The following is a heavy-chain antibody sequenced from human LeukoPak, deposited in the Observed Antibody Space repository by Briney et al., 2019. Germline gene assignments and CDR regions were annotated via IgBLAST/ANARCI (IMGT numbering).Heavy chain of an antibody. Sequence: SETLSLTCTVSGGSISSGGYYWTWIRQHPGKGLEWIGYIYYTGSTYYNPSLESRVTISAATSKNQFSLKLSSVTAADTAVYYCARSLGYDILTGYNRGWFFDLWGRSTLVTVSS. V-gene: IGHV4-31*03. CDR3: ARSLGYDILTGYNRGWFFDL. J-gene: IGHJ2*01. CDR1: GGSISSGGYY. D-gene: IGHD3-9*01. CDR2: IYYTGST.